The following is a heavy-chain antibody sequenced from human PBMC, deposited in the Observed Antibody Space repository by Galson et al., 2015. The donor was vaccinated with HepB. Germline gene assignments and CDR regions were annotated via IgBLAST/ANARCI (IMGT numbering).Heavy chain of an antibody. Sequence: SLRLSCAASGFTFSSYAMHWVRQAPGKGLEYVSAISSNGGSTYYANSVKGRFTISRDNSKNTLYLQMGSLRAEDMAVYYCARAGYGDSPTHSYYYGMDVWGQGTTVTVSS. CDR1: GFTFSSYA. D-gene: IGHD4-17*01. J-gene: IGHJ6*02. V-gene: IGHV3-64*01. CDR3: ARAGYGDSPTHSYYYGMDV. CDR2: ISSNGGST.